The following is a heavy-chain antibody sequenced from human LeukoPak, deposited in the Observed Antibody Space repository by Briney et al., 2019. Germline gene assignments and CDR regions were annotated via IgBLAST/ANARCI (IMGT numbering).Heavy chain of an antibody. D-gene: IGHD3-3*01. J-gene: IGHJ4*02. CDR2: ISSSSSYM. CDR1: GFTFSSYS. V-gene: IGHV3-21*04. CDR3: ARDRFVDYDFWSGYYTPAEIDY. Sequence: GGSLRLSCAASGFTFSSYSMNWFRQAPGKGLEWVSSISSSSSYMYYADSVKGRFTIYRDNAKNSLYLQMNSLRAEDTAVYYCARDRFVDYDFWSGYYTPAEIDYWGQGTLVTVSS.